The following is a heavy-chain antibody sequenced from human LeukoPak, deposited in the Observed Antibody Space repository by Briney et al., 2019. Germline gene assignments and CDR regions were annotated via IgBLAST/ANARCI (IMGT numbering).Heavy chain of an antibody. V-gene: IGHV3-23*01. Sequence: GGSLRLSCAASGFTFSSYAMSWVRQAPGKGLEWVSAISGSGGSTYYADSVKGRFTISRDNSKNTLYLQMNSLRAEDTAVYYCAKDPPDIVVVPAAPRDWFDPWGQGTLVTVSS. CDR1: GFTFSSYA. CDR2: ISGSGGST. J-gene: IGHJ5*02. D-gene: IGHD2-2*01. CDR3: AKDPPDIVVVPAAPRDWFDP.